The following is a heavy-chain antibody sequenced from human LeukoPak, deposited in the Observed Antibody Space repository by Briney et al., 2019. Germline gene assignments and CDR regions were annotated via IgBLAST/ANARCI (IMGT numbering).Heavy chain of an antibody. CDR2: IYWDDDK. Sequence: SCPTVVITTQTLTLTCSFSEFSLSANGVGVGWIRQPPGEALEWLALIYWDDDKFYSPSLKTRLTIAKATSNNHVVLTMTNMDPVDTATYYCAHRRAYRSPWSWANFDSWGQGTLVTVSS. J-gene: IGHJ4*02. CDR3: AHRRAYRSPWSWANFDS. D-gene: IGHD6-13*01. CDR1: EFSLSANGVG. V-gene: IGHV2-5*02.